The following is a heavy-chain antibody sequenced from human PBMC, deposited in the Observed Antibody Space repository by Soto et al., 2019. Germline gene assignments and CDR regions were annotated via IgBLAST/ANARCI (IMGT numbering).Heavy chain of an antibody. Sequence: SETLSLTCAVSGGSISSSNWWSWVRQPPGKGLEWIGEIYHSGSTNYNPSLKSRVTISVDKSKNQFSLKLSSVTAADTAVYYCASNVLLWFGEYGYYGMDVWGQGNTVTVSS. J-gene: IGHJ6*02. CDR1: GGSISSSNW. D-gene: IGHD3-10*01. V-gene: IGHV4-4*02. CDR3: ASNVLLWFGEYGYYGMDV. CDR2: IYHSGST.